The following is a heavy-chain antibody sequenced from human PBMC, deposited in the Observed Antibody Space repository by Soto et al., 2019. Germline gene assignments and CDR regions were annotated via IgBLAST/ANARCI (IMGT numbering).Heavy chain of an antibody. CDR2: IYYSGST. CDR1: VGSISSSSYY. D-gene: IGHD2-15*01. V-gene: IGHV4-39*01. J-gene: IGHJ4*02. Sequence: SETLSLTCAVYVGSISSSSYYWGWIRQPPGKGLEWIGSIYYSGSTYYNPSLKSRVTISVDTSKNQFSLKLSSVTAADTAVYYCARHTPAISISDHWGQGTLVTVSS. CDR3: ARHTPAISISDH.